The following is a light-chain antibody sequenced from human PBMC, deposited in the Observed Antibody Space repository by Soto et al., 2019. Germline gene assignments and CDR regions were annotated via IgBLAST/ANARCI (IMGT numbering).Light chain of an antibody. CDR3: QQTFRTPHT. Sequence: DIQLTQSPSILSASVGDRVTLTCRASQDVSYLNWYQQKPGAAPTLLIYSASTLQSGVPSRFSGSGFGTEYTLTISSLQPADFAIYYCQQTFRTPHTFGQGTKVDIK. CDR1: QDVSY. V-gene: IGKV1-39*01. CDR2: SAS. J-gene: IGKJ2*01.